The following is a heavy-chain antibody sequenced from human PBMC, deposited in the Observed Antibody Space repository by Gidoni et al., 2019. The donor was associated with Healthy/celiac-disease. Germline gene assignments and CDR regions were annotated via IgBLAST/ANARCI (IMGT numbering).Heavy chain of an antibody. Sequence: QITLKESGPTLVKPTQTLTLTCTFSGFSLSTSGVGVGWIRQPPGKALEWLALIYWDDDKRYSPSLKSRLTITKDTSKNQVVLTMTNMDPVDTATYYCAHSWIVATIRGARDYFDYWGQGTLVTVSS. CDR2: IYWDDDK. J-gene: IGHJ4*02. CDR3: AHSWIVATIRGARDYFDY. D-gene: IGHD5-12*01. V-gene: IGHV2-5*02. CDR1: GFSLSTSGVG.